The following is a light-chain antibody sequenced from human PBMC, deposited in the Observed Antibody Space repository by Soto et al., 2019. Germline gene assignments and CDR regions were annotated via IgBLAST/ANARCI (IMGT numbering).Light chain of an antibody. CDR3: SSYTSSSIPYV. Sequence: QSVLTQPASVSGSPGQSITISCTATSSDVGGYNYVSWYQQHPGKVPKLLIYEVTDRPSGVSNRFSGSKSGNTASLNISGLQAEDEADYYCSSYTSSSIPYVFGIGTKLTVL. CDR1: SSDVGGYNY. V-gene: IGLV2-14*01. J-gene: IGLJ1*01. CDR2: EVT.